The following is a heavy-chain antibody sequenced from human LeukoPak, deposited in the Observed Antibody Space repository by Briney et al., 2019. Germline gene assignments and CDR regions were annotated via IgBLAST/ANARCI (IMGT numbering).Heavy chain of an antibody. CDR2: ISSSGSTI. CDR3: HDFWSAGRFDP. J-gene: IGHJ5*02. V-gene: IGHV3-48*03. Sequence: PGGSLRLSCAASGFTFSSYEMNWVRQAPGKGLEWVSYISSSGSTIYCADSVKGRFTISRDNAKNSLYLQMNSLRAEDTAVYYCHDFWSAGRFDPWGQGTLVTVSS. D-gene: IGHD3-3*01. CDR1: GFTFSSYE.